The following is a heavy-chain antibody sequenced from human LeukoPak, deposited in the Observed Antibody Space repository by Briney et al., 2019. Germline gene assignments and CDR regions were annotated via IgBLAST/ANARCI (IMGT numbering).Heavy chain of an antibody. J-gene: IGHJ4*02. V-gene: IGHV4-4*07. D-gene: IGHD3-22*01. CDR3: ARGPYYYDTSGYYYY. CDR1: GGSISSYY. CDR2: IYTSGST. Sequence: SETLSLTCTVSGGSISSYYWSWIRQPPGKGLEWIGRIYTSGSTNYNPSLKSRVTMSVDTSKNQFSLKLSSVTAADTAVYYCARGPYYYDTSGYYYYWGQGTLVTVSS.